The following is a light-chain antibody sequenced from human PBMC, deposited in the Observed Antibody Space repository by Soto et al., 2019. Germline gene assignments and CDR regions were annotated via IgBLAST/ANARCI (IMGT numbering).Light chain of an antibody. J-gene: IGLJ2*01. Sequence: QSVLTQPPSVSGAPGRGSTSPSPGAASTTGAGYDVHWYQQLPGTAPKPPIYGNSNRPSGVPDRFSGSKSGTSASLAITGLQAEDEADYYCQSYDSSLSGSLFGGGTKLTVL. CDR3: QSYDSSLSGSL. CDR1: ASTTGAGYD. V-gene: IGLV1-40*01. CDR2: GNS.